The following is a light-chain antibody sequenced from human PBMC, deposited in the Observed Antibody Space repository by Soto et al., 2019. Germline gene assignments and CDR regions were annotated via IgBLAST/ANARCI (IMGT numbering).Light chain of an antibody. CDR2: EVS. CDR3: SSYTGSSTV. V-gene: IGLV2-18*02. J-gene: IGLJ2*01. CDR1: SSDVGSYNR. Sequence: QSALTQPPSGSGSPGQSVTISCTGTSSDVGSYNRVSWYQQPPGTAPKLIIFEVSNRPSGVPDRFSGSKSGNTASLTISGLQAEDEADYYCSSYTGSSTVFGGGTKVTVL.